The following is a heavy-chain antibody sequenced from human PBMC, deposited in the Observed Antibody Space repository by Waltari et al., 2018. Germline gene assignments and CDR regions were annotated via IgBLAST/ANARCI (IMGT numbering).Heavy chain of an antibody. CDR2: IIPILGIA. Sequence: QVQLVQSGAEVKKPGSSVKVSCKASGGTFSSYTISWVRQAPGQGLEWMGRIIPILGIANYAQKCQGRVTITADKSTSTAYMELSSLRSEDTAVYYCARSTRLGSGGSCYDYWGQGTLVTVSS. CDR1: GGTFSSYT. D-gene: IGHD2-15*01. V-gene: IGHV1-69*02. J-gene: IGHJ4*02. CDR3: ARSTRLGSGGSCYDY.